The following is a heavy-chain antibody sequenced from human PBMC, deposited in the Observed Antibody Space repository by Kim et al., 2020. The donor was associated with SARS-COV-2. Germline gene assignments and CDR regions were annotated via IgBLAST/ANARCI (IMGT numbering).Heavy chain of an antibody. D-gene: IGHD6-19*01. V-gene: IGHV3-7*01. Sequence: GGSLRLSCAASGFTFGSYWMNWVRQFPGKGLDRVASINQDGSDKYYVDSVKGRFTISRDNARNSLYLQMSSLTAEDTAMYYCVRDGFASGLYFDSWGQGTLVTVSS. CDR1: GFTFGSYW. CDR3: VRDGFASGLYFDS. CDR2: INQDGSDK. J-gene: IGHJ4*02.